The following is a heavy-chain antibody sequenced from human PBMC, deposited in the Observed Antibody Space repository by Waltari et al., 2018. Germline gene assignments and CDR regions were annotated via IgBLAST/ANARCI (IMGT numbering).Heavy chain of an antibody. CDR2: LYHAGNT. J-gene: IGHJ6*02. V-gene: IGHV3-53*01. CDR1: SFKVSSYY. CDR3: ARGNTKYGMDV. Sequence: EVQLVESGGHLIQPGGSLRLSCAASSFKVSSYYMIWVRQAPGKGLEWVSILYHAGNTYYADSVKGRFTFSRDNSKNTLYLQMNSLRAEDTAVYYCARGNTKYGMDVWGQGTTVTVSS. D-gene: IGHD3-10*01.